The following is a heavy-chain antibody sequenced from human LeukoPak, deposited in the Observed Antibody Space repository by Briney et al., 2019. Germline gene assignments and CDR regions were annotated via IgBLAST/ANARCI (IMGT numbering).Heavy chain of an antibody. CDR3: ARGGWYNY. CDR2: INHSGST. Sequence: SETLSLTCTVSGGSISSYYWSWIRQPPGKGLEWIGEINHSGSTNYNPSLKSRVTISVDTSKNQFSLKLSSVTAADTAVYYCARGGWYNYWGQGTLVTVSS. CDR1: GGSISSYY. J-gene: IGHJ4*02. V-gene: IGHV4-34*01. D-gene: IGHD1-1*01.